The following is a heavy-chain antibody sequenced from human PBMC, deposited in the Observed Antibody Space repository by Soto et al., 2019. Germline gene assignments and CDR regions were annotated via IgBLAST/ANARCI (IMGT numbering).Heavy chain of an antibody. CDR2: VYYTGST. CDR3: ARLFRYSSGWQDFDY. CDR1: AGSISTYF. V-gene: IGHV4-59*12. D-gene: IGHD6-19*01. Sequence: SETLSLTCTVSAGSISTYFWTWLRQPPGKRLEWIGYVYYTGSTNYNPSLKSRVTISLDTSKNQFSLKLSSVTAADTAVYYCARLFRYSSGWQDFDYWGQGTLVTVSS. J-gene: IGHJ4*02.